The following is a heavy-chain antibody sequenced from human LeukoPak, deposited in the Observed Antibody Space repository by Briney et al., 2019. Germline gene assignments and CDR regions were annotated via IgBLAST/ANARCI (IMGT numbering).Heavy chain of an antibody. V-gene: IGHV4-34*01. J-gene: IGHJ6*03. CDR1: GGSISSYY. CDR2: INHSGST. Sequence: SETLSLTCTVSGGSISSYYWSWIRQPPGKGLEWIGEINHSGSTNYNPSLKSRVTISVDTSKNQFSLKLSSVTAADTAVYYCARPPRSYSSSSRYYYYYMDVWGKGTTVTVSS. D-gene: IGHD6-6*01. CDR3: ARPPRSYSSSSRYYYYYMDV.